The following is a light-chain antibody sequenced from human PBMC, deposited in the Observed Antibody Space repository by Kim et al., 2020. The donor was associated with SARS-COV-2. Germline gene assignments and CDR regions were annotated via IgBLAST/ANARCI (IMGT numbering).Light chain of an antibody. CDR1: SGGSASNY. CDR2: EDN. J-gene: IGLJ3*02. Sequence: TVTIASTRSSGGSASNYVQWYQQGPSSAPTTVIYEDNQRPSGVPDRFSGSIDSASNSASLTFSGLKTEDETDYFCQSYDSSNPHWVFGGGTQLTFL. V-gene: IGLV6-57*03. CDR3: QSYDSSNPHWV.